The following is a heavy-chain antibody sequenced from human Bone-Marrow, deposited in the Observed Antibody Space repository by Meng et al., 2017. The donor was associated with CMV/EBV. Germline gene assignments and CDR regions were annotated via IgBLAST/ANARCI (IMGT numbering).Heavy chain of an antibody. V-gene: IGHV3-53*01. D-gene: IGHD2-2*01. CDR2: IYSGGST. J-gene: IGHJ4*02. CDR3: ARAQDIVVVPAALRD. CDR1: GFTVSSSY. Sequence: GGSLRLSCAASGFTVSSSYMSWVRQAPGKGLEWVSVIYSGGSTYYADSVKGRFTISRDNSKNTLYLQMNSLRAEDTAVYYCARAQDIVVVPAALRDWGQGTLVTVSS.